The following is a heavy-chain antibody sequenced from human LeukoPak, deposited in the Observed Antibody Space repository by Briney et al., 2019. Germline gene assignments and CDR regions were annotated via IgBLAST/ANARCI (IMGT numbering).Heavy chain of an antibody. Sequence: ASVKVSCKASGYTFTSYDINWVRQATGQGLEWMGWMNPNSGNTGYAQKFQGRVTITRNTSISTAYMELSSLRSEDTAVYYCARGVDERIQYFDWLPQYNWFDPWGQGTLVTVSS. CDR3: ARGVDERIQYFDWLPQYNWFDP. J-gene: IGHJ5*02. V-gene: IGHV1-8*03. D-gene: IGHD3-9*01. CDR1: GYTFTSYD. CDR2: MNPNSGNT.